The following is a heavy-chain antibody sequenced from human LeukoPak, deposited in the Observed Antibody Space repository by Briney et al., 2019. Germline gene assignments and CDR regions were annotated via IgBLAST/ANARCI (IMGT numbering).Heavy chain of an antibody. CDR1: GFTFSSYA. J-gene: IGHJ6*03. V-gene: IGHV3-23*01. Sequence: GGSLRLSCAASGFTFSSYAMSWVRQAPGKGLEWVSAISGSGGSTYYADSVKGRFTISRDNSKNTLYLQMNSLRAEDTAVYYCAKAGGSGSYYYDYYYYMDVWGKGTTVTVSS. CDR3: AKAGGSGSYYYDYYYYMDV. CDR2: ISGSGGST. D-gene: IGHD3-10*01.